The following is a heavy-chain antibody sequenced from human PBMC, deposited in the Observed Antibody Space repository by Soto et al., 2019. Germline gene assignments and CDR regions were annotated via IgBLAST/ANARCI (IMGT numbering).Heavy chain of an antibody. J-gene: IGHJ4*02. V-gene: IGHV1-24*01. CDR2: FETEDGVT. CDR3: ATARSSSWFFDY. CDR1: GYTLSQLS. Sequence: ASVKVSPKVSGYTLSQLSMHWVRPAPRKRPERMGGFETEDGVTIYAQKLPDTVTLTEHTSPKTAYMELSSLRSEDTAVYYCATARSSSWFFDYWGRG. D-gene: IGHD6-13*01.